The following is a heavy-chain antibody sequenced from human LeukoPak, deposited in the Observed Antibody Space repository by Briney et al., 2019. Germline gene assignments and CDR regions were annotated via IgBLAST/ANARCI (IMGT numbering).Heavy chain of an antibody. J-gene: IGHJ6*02. CDR3: ARHFTGPGTYTPYFGMDV. CDR2: VYYSGST. V-gene: IGHV4-59*08. Sequence: SETLSLTCTVSGGSIRSYYCSWIRQPPGKGLEWVGYVYYSGSTSYNPSLKSRVTISVDASENQFSLKLSSVTAADTAVYYCARHFTGPGTYTPYFGMDVWGQGTTVTVSS. D-gene: IGHD3-16*01. CDR1: GGSIRSYY.